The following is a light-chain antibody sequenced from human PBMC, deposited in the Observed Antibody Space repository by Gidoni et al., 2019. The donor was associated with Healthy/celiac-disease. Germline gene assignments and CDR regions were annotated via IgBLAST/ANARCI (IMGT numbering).Light chain of an antibody. CDR1: QSVSSY. Sequence: IVLTQSPATLSLSPGERATLSCRASQSVSSYLAWYQQKPGQAPRLLIYDASNRATGIPARCSGSGSGTDFTLTISSLEPEDFAVYYCQQRSNWPRTFGQGTKLEIK. J-gene: IGKJ2*01. CDR3: QQRSNWPRT. V-gene: IGKV3-11*01. CDR2: DAS.